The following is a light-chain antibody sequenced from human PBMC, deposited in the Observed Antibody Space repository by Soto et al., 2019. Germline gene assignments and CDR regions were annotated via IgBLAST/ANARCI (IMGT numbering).Light chain of an antibody. J-gene: IGKJ4*01. CDR1: QSISSW. Sequence: DIPMTQSPSTLSASVGDRVTITCRASQSISSWLAWYQQKPGKAPKLLIYKASSLESGVPSRFSGSGSGTEFALTISSLQPDDFATYYCQQYNSYPLTFGGGTKVEIK. CDR3: QQYNSYPLT. CDR2: KAS. V-gene: IGKV1-5*03.